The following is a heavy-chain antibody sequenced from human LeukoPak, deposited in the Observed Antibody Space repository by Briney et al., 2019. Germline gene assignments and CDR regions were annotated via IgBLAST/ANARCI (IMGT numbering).Heavy chain of an antibody. J-gene: IGHJ3*02. D-gene: IGHD3-16*02. Sequence: GASVKVSCKASGYTFTGYYMHWVRQAPGQGLEWMGRINPNSGGTNYAQKFQGRVTMTRDTSISTAYMELSRLRSDDTAVYYCAGGFYDYVWGSYRPQGAFDIWGQGTMVTVSS. CDR2: INPNSGGT. V-gene: IGHV1-2*06. CDR3: AGGFYDYVWGSYRPQGAFDI. CDR1: GYTFTGYY.